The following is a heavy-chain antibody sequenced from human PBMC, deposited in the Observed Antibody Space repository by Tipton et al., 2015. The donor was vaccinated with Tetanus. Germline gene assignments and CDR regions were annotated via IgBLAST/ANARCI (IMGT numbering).Heavy chain of an antibody. V-gene: IGHV3-53*01. D-gene: IGHD1-1*01. CDR1: GFTVSSNY. J-gene: IGHJ4*02. CDR3: ARDIDVPGTTLYFDY. CDR2: IYSGGST. Sequence: QLVQSGGGLIQPGGSLRLSCAASGFTVSSNYMSWVRQTPGKGLEWVSVIYSGGSTYYADSVKGRFTISRDNSKNTLYLQMNGLRVEDTAVYYCARDIDVPGTTLYFDYWGQGTLVTVSS.